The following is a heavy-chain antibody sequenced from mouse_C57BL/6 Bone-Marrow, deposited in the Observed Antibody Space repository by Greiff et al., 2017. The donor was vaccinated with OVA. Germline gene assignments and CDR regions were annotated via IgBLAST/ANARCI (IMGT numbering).Heavy chain of an antibody. Sequence: QVQLQQPGAELVKPGASVKLSCKASGYTFTSYWMQWVKQRPGQGLEWIGEIDPSDSYTNYNQKFKGKATLTVDTSSSTAYMQLSSLTSEDSAGYYCAKGNWVFSEYWGEGTTLTVSS. V-gene: IGHV1-50*01. CDR1: GYTFTSYW. J-gene: IGHJ2*01. D-gene: IGHD4-1*01. CDR3: AKGNWVFSEY. CDR2: IDPSDSYT.